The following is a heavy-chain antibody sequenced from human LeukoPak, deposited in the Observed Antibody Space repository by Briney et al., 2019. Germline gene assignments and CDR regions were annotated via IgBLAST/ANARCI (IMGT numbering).Heavy chain of an antibody. CDR3: ARGMDIVVVPAAKVRGYYYYMDV. J-gene: IGHJ6*03. CDR1: GGTFSSYA. V-gene: IGHV1-69*06. D-gene: IGHD2-2*03. CDR2: IIPIFGTA. Sequence: SVKVSCKASGGTFSSYAVSWVRQAPGQGLEWMGGIIPIFGTANYAQKFQGRVTITADKSTSTAYMELSSLRSEDTAVYYCARGMDIVVVPAAKVRGYYYYMDVWGKGTTVTVSS.